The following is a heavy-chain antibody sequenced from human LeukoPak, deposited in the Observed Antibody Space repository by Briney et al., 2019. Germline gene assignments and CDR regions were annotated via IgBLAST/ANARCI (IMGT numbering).Heavy chain of an antibody. Sequence: ASVKISCKASGGTFSSYAISWVRQAPGQGLEWMGGIIPIFGTANYAQKFQGRVTITADESTSTAYMELSSLRSEDTAVYYCARDYGYGGSYYFDYWGQGTLVTVSS. CDR2: IIPIFGTA. CDR1: GGTFSSYA. V-gene: IGHV1-69*13. J-gene: IGHJ4*02. CDR3: ARDYGYGGSYYFDY. D-gene: IGHD1-26*01.